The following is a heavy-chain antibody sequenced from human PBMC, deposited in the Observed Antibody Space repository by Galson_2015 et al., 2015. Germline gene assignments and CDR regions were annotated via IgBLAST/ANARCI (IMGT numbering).Heavy chain of an antibody. D-gene: IGHD3-10*01. CDR3: ARNSAWAVDI. CDR2: IRPDGSDK. CDR1: EFTFSNYW. V-gene: IGHV3-7*01. J-gene: IGHJ3*02. Sequence: SLRLSCAASEFTFSNYWMTWVRQGPGKGLELVAHIRPDGSDKYHVDSVKGRFTISRDNARNSLYLQMNSLRTEDMAVYYCARNSAWAVDIWGQGTFVTVSS.